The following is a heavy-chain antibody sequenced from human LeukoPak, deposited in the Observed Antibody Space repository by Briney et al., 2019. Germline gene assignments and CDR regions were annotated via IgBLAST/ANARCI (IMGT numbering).Heavy chain of an antibody. CDR3: AKAHGEITIFGVVTPYGMDV. J-gene: IGHJ6*02. CDR2: ISSSSSTI. V-gene: IGHV3-48*01. CDR1: GFSFSTYN. Sequence: GGSLRLSCTASGFSFSTYNMKWVRQAPGKGLEWVSYISSSSSTIYYADSVKGRFTTSRDNSKNTLYLQMNSLRAEDTAVYYCAKAHGEITIFGVVTPYGMDVWGQGTTVTVSS. D-gene: IGHD3-3*01.